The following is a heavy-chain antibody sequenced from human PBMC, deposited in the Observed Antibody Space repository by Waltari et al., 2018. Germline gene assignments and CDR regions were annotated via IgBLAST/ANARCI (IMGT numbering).Heavy chain of an antibody. CDR1: GYSISSGDY. D-gene: IGHD3-16*01. Sequence: QVQLQESGPGLVTPSETLSLICAVSGYSISSGDYWGWIRQPPGKGLEWIGRIYHSGVSSHTPSLKIRFTRSVDTSKNPFSMKLRSVTDADTSVHDGASQRGGGKFYFDYWGQGILVIVSS. CDR2: IYHSGVS. CDR3: ASQRGGGKFYFDY. J-gene: IGHJ4*02. V-gene: IGHV4-38-2*01.